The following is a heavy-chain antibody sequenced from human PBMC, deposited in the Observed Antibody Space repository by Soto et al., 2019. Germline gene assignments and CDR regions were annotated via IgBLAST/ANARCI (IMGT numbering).Heavy chain of an antibody. V-gene: IGHV1-69*13. CDR1: GGTFSSYA. Sequence: EASVKVSCKASGGTFSSYAISWVRPAPGQGLEWMGGIIPIFGTANYAQKFQGRVTITADESTSTAYMELSSLRSEDTAVYYCAVPGWNYRSFDYWGQGTLVTVSS. J-gene: IGHJ4*02. D-gene: IGHD1-7*01. CDR2: IIPIFGTA. CDR3: AVPGWNYRSFDY.